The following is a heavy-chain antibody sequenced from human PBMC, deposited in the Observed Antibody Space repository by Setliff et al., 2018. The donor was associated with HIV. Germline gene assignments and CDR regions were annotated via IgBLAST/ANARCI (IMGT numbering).Heavy chain of an antibody. Sequence: PSETLSLTCTVSGDSINSGNYYWSWIRQHPGKGLEWIGYIYYSGSTYYSPSLKSRVTISEDTSKNQFSLKMRSVTAADTAVYYCATSPAGELLGFRPFYLDYWGQGTLVTVSS. CDR1: GDSINSGNYY. J-gene: IGHJ4*02. CDR2: IYYSGST. V-gene: IGHV4-31*03. CDR3: ATSPAGELLGFRPFYLDY. D-gene: IGHD3-10*01.